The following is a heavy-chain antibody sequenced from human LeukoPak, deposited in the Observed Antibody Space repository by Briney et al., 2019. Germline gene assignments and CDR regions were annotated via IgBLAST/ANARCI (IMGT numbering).Heavy chain of an antibody. D-gene: IGHD1-26*01. Sequence: HSGGSLRLSCAASGFTLSSYDMHWVRQTTGKGLEWVSSVGTAGDTYYLGSVKGRFTISREEAKNSLYLHMNSLRAGDTAVYYCARVGSGSAFDIWGQGTKVTVSS. CDR2: VGTAGDT. J-gene: IGHJ3*02. V-gene: IGHV3-13*04. CDR1: GFTLSSYD. CDR3: ARVGSGSAFDI.